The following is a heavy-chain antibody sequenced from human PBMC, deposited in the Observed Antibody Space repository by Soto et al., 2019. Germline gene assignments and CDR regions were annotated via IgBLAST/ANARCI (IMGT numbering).Heavy chain of an antibody. Sequence: ASVKVSCKASGYTFLTYDISWVRQAPGQGLEWMGWISTRNGHTNYSQNLQGRATMTTDTSTGTAYLELRNLRSDDTAVYYCARDGAVAGGIYFDYWGQGTLVTVSS. V-gene: IGHV1-18*01. D-gene: IGHD6-19*01. CDR2: ISTRNGHT. CDR3: ARDGAVAGGIYFDY. CDR1: GYTFLTYD. J-gene: IGHJ4*02.